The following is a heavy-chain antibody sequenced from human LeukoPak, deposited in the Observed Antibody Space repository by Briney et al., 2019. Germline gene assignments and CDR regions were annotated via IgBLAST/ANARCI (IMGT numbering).Heavy chain of an antibody. J-gene: IGHJ5*02. D-gene: IGHD2-15*01. CDR3: ARDRGVVVVVAATRGWFDP. CDR2: IYYSGST. CDR1: GGSISSYY. V-gene: IGHV4-39*07. Sequence: SSETLSLTCTVSGGSISSYYWSWIRQPPGKGLEWIGSIYYSGSTYYNPSLKSRVTISVDTSKNQFSLKLSSVTAADTAVYYCARDRGVVVVVAATRGWFDPWGQGTLVTVSS.